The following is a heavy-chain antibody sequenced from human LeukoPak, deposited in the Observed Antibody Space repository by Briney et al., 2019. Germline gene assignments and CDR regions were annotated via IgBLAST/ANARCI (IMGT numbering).Heavy chain of an antibody. CDR3: ARDEPGDYVWGSYRYENFDY. D-gene: IGHD3-16*02. J-gene: IGHJ4*02. V-gene: IGHV1-18*04. CDR2: ISAYNGNT. Sequence: ASVKVSCKASGYTFTSYYMHWVRQAPGQGLEWMGWISAYNGNTNYAQKLQGRVTMTTDTSTSTAYMELRSLRSDDTAVYYCARDEPGDYVWGSYRYENFDYWGQGTLVTVSS. CDR1: GYTFTSYY.